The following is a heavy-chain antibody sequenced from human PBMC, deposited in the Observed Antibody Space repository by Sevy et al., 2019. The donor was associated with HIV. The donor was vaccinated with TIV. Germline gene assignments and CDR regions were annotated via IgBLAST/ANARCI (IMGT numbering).Heavy chain of an antibody. Sequence: ASVKVSCKVSGYTLTELSMHWVRQAPGKGLEWMGSFDTEDGETLYAQKFQGRVTMTEDTSTDTAYMELSSLRSEDTAVYYCATNTDSGDSDYWGQGTLVTVSS. D-gene: IGHD4-17*01. CDR2: FDTEDGET. CDR1: GYTLTELS. J-gene: IGHJ4*02. V-gene: IGHV1-24*01. CDR3: ATNTDSGDSDY.